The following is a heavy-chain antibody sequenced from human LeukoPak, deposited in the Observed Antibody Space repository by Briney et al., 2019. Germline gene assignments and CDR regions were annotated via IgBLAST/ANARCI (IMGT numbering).Heavy chain of an antibody. CDR3: TRGNTVTTLVY. J-gene: IGHJ4*02. CDR1: GVTFSGSA. V-gene: IGHV3-73*01. CDR2: IRSKAGSYAT. D-gene: IGHD4-17*01. Sequence: GGSLKLSCVASGVTFSGSAMHWVRQASGKGLEWVARIRSKAGSYATEYAASVKGRFTISREDSKNTAYLQMNSLKTEDTAVYYCTRGNTVTTLVYWGQGTLVTVSS.